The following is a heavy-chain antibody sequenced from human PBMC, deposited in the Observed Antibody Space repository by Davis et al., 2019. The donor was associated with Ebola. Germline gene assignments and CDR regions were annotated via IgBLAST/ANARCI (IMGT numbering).Heavy chain of an antibody. CDR1: GYTFTGYY. J-gene: IGHJ4*02. D-gene: IGHD3-10*01. V-gene: IGHV1-2*02. CDR2: INPNSGGT. Sequence: ASVKVSCKASGYTFTGYYMHWVRQAPGQGLEWMGWINPNSGGTNYAQKFQGRVTMTRDTSISTAYMELSRLRSDDTAVYYCARSELLWFRELPKRPFDYWGQGTLVTVSS. CDR3: ARSELLWFRELPKRPFDY.